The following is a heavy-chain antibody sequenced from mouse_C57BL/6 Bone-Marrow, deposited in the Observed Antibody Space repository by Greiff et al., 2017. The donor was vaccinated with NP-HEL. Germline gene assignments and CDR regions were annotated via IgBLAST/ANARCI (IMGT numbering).Heavy chain of an antibody. CDR1: GYTFTDYY. CDR2: IGPGSGST. V-gene: IGHV1-77*01. J-gene: IGHJ3*01. Sequence: VQLQQSGAELVKPGASVKISCKASGYTFTDYYINWVKQRPGQGLEWIGKIGPGSGSTYYNEKFKGKATLTADKSSSTSEDSAVYFCARDSSGYPRFAYWGQGTLVTVSA. CDR3: ARDSSGYPRFAY. D-gene: IGHD3-2*02.